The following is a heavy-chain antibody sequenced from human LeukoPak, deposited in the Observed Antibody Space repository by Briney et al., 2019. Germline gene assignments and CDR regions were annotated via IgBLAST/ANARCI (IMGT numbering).Heavy chain of an antibody. V-gene: IGHV4-59*01. CDR1: GGSISSYY. CDR3: ARAVADYAHWYFDL. D-gene: IGHD4-17*01. Sequence: PSEILSLTCTVSGGSISSYYWSWIRQPPGKGLEWIGYIYYSGSTNYNPSLKSRVTISVDTSKNQFSLKLSSVTAADTAVYYCARAVADYAHWYFDLWGRGTLVTVSS. CDR2: IYYSGST. J-gene: IGHJ2*01.